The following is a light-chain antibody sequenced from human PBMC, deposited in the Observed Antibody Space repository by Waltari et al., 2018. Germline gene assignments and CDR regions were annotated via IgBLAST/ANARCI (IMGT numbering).Light chain of an antibody. CDR3: QQRSHWPMYT. J-gene: IGKJ2*01. Sequence: EIVLTQSPATLSLSPGDRATLSCRASESISSQLDWYQQKPGQAPRILIYDTSNRAACIPARFSGSGSGTDFSLTISSLEPEDFVVYYCQQRSHWPMYTFGQGTKLEIK. CDR1: ESISSQ. CDR2: DTS. V-gene: IGKV3-11*01.